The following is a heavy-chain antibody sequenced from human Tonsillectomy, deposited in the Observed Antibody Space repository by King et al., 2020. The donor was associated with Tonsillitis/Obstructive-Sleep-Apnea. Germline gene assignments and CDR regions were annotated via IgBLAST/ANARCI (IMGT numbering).Heavy chain of an antibody. V-gene: IGHV5-51*01. CDR2: IHPDDSDT. CDR3: ARHKSGRTEFDY. CDR1: GYSCTSYW. D-gene: IGHD1-1*01. J-gene: IGHJ4*02. Sequence: VQLVESGVEAKKPGESLKISCKGSGYSCTSYWIGWVRQMPGKGLEWMGIIHPDDSDTRYRPSFQGQVTISADKSISTAYLQWSSLKASDTAIYYCARHKSGRTEFDYWGQGTRVTVSS.